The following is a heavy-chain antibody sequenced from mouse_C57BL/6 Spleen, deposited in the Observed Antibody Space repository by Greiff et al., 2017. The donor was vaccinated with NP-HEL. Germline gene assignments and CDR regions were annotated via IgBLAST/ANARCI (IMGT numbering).Heavy chain of an antibody. D-gene: IGHD1-1*01. CDR1: GYTFTSYW. V-gene: IGHV1-53*01. CDR3: AREGYYGFYAMDY. J-gene: IGHJ4*01. CDR2: INPSNGGT. Sequence: VQLQQPGTELVKPGASVKLSCKASGYTFTSYWMHWVKQRPGQGLEWIGNINPSNGGTNYNEKFKSKATLTVDKSSSTAYMQRSSLTSEDSAVYYCAREGYYGFYAMDYWGQGTSVTVSS.